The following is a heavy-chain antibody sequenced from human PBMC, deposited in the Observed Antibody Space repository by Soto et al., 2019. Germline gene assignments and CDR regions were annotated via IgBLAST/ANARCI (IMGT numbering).Heavy chain of an antibody. CDR3: GRGRRCGGDCLEYFQH. CDR2: IIPIFGTA. D-gene: IGHD2-21*02. CDR1: GGTFSSYA. Sequence: ASVKVSCKASGGTFSSYAISWVRQAPGQGLEWMGGIIPIFGTANYAQKFQGRVTITADESTSTAYMEPSSLRSEDTAVYYCGRGRRCGGDCLEYFQHWGQGTLVTVSS. V-gene: IGHV1-69*13. J-gene: IGHJ1*01.